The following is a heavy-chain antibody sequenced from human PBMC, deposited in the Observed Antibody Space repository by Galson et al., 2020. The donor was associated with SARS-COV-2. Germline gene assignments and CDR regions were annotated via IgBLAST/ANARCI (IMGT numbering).Heavy chain of an antibody. J-gene: IGHJ4*02. D-gene: IGHD5-12*01. CDR2: IYWDDDK. CDR3: CATKRWLQFDY. V-gene: IGHV2-5*02. Sequence: SGPTLVKPTQTLTLTCTFSGFSLSTSGVGVGWIRQPPGKALEWLALIYWDDDKRYSPSLKSRLTITKDTSKNQVVLTMTNMDPVDTATYYCCATKRWLQFDYWGQGTLVTVSS. CDR1: GFSLSTSGVG.